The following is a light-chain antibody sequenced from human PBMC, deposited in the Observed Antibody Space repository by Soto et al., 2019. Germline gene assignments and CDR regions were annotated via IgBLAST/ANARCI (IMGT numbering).Light chain of an antibody. V-gene: IGKV1-39*01. CDR3: QQSYSTPYT. Sequence: DIQVTQSPSSLSASVGDRVTITCRAGQTMTGYLNWYQQKPGKAPSLLIYAASSLASGVTSRFSGSGSGTDFTLTISSLRPEDSATYYCQQSYSTPYTFGPGTKLEIK. CDR2: AAS. CDR1: QTMTGY. J-gene: IGKJ2*01.